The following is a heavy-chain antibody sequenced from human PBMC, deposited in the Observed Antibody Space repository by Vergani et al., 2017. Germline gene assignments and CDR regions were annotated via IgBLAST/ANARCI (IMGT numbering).Heavy chain of an antibody. J-gene: IGHJ6*02. Sequence: QVQLVQSGAEVKKPGASVKVSCKASGYTFTGYYMHWVRQAPGQGLEWMGWINPNSGGTNYAQKFQGRVTITADKSTSTAYMELSSLRSEDTAVYYCARAAAGNYYYYGMDVWGQGTTVTVSS. CDR3: ARAAAGNYYYYGMDV. CDR2: INPNSGGT. D-gene: IGHD6-13*01. V-gene: IGHV1-2*02. CDR1: GYTFTGYY.